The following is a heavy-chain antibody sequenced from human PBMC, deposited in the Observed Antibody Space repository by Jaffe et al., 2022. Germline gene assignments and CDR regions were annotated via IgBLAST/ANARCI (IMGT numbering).Heavy chain of an antibody. J-gene: IGHJ4*02. Sequence: EVQLLESGGGLVQPGGSLRLSCAASGFTFSSYAMSWVRQAPGKGLEWVSAISGSGGSTYYADSVKGRFTISRDNSKNTLYLQMNSLRAEDTAVYYCAKDWHYCSSTSCYVYYFDYWGQGTLVTVSS. CDR2: ISGSGGST. CDR1: GFTFSSYA. D-gene: IGHD2-2*01. V-gene: IGHV3-23*01. CDR3: AKDWHYCSSTSCYVYYFDY.